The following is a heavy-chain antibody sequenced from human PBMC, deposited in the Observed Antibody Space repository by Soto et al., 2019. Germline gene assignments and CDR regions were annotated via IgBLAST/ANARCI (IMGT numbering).Heavy chain of an antibody. CDR3: TRGVGERDLEWLTDS. J-gene: IGHJ4*02. D-gene: IGHD3-3*01. Sequence: QVQLVQSGAEVKKPGSSVKVSCKVSGGTFSSYAINWVRQAPGQGPEWMGNIVPIFGSAKYAQQLQGRLTITADESTSTVYMELSSLRSEDSAVYYCTRGVGERDLEWLTDSWGQGTLVTVSS. V-gene: IGHV1-69*18. CDR1: GGTFSSYA. CDR2: IVPIFGSA.